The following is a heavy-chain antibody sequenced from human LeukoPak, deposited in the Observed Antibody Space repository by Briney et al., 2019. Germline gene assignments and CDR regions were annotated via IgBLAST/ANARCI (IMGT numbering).Heavy chain of an antibody. CDR1: GFTFSSYE. Sequence: PGGSLRLSCAASGFTFSSYEMNWVRQAPGKGLEWVSYISSSGSTIYYADSVKGRFTISRDNAKNSLYLQMNSLRAEDTAVYYCASVFGLASGEDYFDYWGQGTLVTVSS. J-gene: IGHJ4*02. V-gene: IGHV3-48*03. D-gene: IGHD3-10*01. CDR2: ISSSGSTI. CDR3: ASVFGLASGEDYFDY.